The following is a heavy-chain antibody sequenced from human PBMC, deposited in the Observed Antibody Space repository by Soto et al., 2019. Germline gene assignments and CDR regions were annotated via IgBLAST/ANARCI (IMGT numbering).Heavy chain of an antibody. D-gene: IGHD3-10*01. CDR2: IYYSGST. V-gene: IGHV4-59*08. CDR3: ARLRYGSGSYYNGIWFDP. J-gene: IGHJ5*02. CDR1: GGSISSYY. Sequence: SETLSLTCTVSGGSISSYYWSWIRQPPGKGLEWIGYIYYSGSTNYNPSLKSRVTISVDTSKNQFSLKLSSVTAADTAVYYCARLRYGSGSYYNGIWFDPWGQGTLVTVSS.